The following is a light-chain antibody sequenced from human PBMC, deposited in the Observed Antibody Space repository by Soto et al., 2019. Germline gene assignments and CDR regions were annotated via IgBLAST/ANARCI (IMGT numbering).Light chain of an antibody. J-gene: IGKJ1*01. CDR3: QHYGSSTDT. Sequence: TVLTQSPGTLSLSPGERATLSCRASQSVTSCYLGWHQQKPGHDPRPVTYSASTGATGIPDRFSGSGSGTDFTLIVSRLEPDDSPVYYCQHYGSSTDTFGQGTKVDTK. CDR2: SAS. V-gene: IGKV3-20*01. CDR1: QSVTSCY.